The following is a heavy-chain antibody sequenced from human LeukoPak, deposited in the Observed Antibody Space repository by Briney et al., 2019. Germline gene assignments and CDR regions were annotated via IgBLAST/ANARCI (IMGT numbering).Heavy chain of an antibody. CDR1: AFTISSYE. CDR3: ARVGDPDRRWGGDY. Sequence: VGSLRLSCAASAFTISSYEMTWVRQAPGKGLEWVSYISRSGSTIYYADSVKGRFTMSRDNAKNSLYLQMNSLRAEDTAVYYCARVGDPDRRWGGDYWGEGTLVTVSS. CDR2: ISRSGSTI. J-gene: IGHJ4*02. V-gene: IGHV3-48*03. D-gene: IGHD3-16*01.